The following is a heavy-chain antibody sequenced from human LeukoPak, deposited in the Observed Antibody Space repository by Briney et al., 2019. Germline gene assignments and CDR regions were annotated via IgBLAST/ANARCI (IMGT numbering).Heavy chain of an antibody. Sequence: ASVKVSCKVSGYTLTELSMHWVRQAPGKGLEWMGGFDPEDGETIYAQKFQGRVTMTEDTSTDTAYMELNSLRSEDTAVYYCATGAPLLWFGDPRMARSAFDIWGQGTMVTVSS. CDR1: GYTLTELS. D-gene: IGHD3-10*01. J-gene: IGHJ3*02. CDR3: ATGAPLLWFGDPRMARSAFDI. CDR2: FDPEDGET. V-gene: IGHV1-24*01.